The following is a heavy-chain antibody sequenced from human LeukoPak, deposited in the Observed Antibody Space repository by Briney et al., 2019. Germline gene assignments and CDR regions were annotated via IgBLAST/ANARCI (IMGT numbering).Heavy chain of an antibody. J-gene: IGHJ4*02. Sequence: PGRSLRLSCAAAGLTFSGYAMSWVRQAPGEGLEWVSRISANGGGTYSADSVRGGFTASSENSKSRLHLQIAILRAEARAVYYGAERHYSDPRRLYSFDCWGQGALVTVSS. D-gene: IGHD3-22*01. CDR1: GLTFSGYA. V-gene: IGHV3-23*01. CDR3: AERHYSDPRRLYSFDC. CDR2: ISANGGGT.